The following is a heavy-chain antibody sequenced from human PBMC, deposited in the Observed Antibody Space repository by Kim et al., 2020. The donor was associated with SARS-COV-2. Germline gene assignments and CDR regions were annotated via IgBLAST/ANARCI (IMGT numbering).Heavy chain of an antibody. Sequence: GGSLRLSCAASGFTFDDYAMHWVRQAPGKGLEWVSGISWNSGSIGYADSAKGRFTISRDNAKNSLYLQMNSLRAEDTAVYYCAKDGSYYDFWSCHFDYWGQGTLVTVSS. V-gene: IGHV3-9*01. D-gene: IGHD3-3*01. CDR3: AKDGSYYDFWSCHFDY. CDR2: ISWNSGSI. CDR1: GFTFDDYA. J-gene: IGHJ4*02.